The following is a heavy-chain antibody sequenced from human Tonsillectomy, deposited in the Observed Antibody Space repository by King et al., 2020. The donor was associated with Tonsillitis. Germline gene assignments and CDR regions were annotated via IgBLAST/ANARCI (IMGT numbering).Heavy chain of an antibody. CDR2: ITPMFGTA. CDR3: ARSVRLALRSGGDCYDD. V-gene: IGHV1-69*12. CDR1: GGTFSSYI. D-gene: IGHD2-21*01. J-gene: IGHJ4*02. Sequence: QLVQSGAEVKKPGSSVKVSCKASGGTFSSYIINWVRQAPGQGLEWMGGITPMFGTANYAQKFQGRVTITADESTSTAYMELSSLRSEDTAVFYCARSVRLALRSGGDCYDDWGQGTLVTVSS.